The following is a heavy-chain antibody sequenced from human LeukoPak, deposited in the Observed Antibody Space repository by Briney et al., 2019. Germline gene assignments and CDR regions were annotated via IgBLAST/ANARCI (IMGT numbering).Heavy chain of an antibody. CDR2: INPNSGGT. Sequence: ASVKVSXKASGYTFTGYYMHWVRQAPGQGLEWMGRINPNSGGTNYAQKFQGRVTMTRDTSISTAYMELSRLRSDDTAVYYCASLLNTVTADNWFDPWGQGTLVTVSS. V-gene: IGHV1-2*06. J-gene: IGHJ5*02. D-gene: IGHD4-17*01. CDR1: GYTFTGYY. CDR3: ASLLNTVTADNWFDP.